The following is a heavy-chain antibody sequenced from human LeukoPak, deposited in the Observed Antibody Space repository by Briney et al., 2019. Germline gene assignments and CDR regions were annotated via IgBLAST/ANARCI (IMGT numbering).Heavy chain of an antibody. V-gene: IGHV3-53*01. CDR2: IYSGGST. D-gene: IGHD2-21*02. CDR3: ATAQTKWGGDFHYYYYCMEV. J-gene: IGHJ6*03. CDR1: GFTVSSNY. Sequence: GGSLRLSCAASGFTVSSNYMSWVRQAPGKGLEWVSVIYSGGSTYYADSVKGRFTISRDNSKNTLYLQMNRLRAEDTAVYYCATAQTKWGGDFHYYYYCMEVWGKGTTVTVSS.